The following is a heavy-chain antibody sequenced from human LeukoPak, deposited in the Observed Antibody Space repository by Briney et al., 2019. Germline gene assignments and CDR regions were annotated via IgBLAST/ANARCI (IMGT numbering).Heavy chain of an antibody. D-gene: IGHD6-25*01. V-gene: IGHV3-48*01. Sequence: GGSLRLSCAASGFTFSSYSMNWVRQAPGKGLEWVSYISSSSSTIYYADSVKGRFTISRDKAKNSLYLQMNSLRAEDTAVYYCARPEYSSGGAFDIWGQGTMVTVSS. CDR3: ARPEYSSGGAFDI. CDR2: ISSSSSTI. CDR1: GFTFSSYS. J-gene: IGHJ3*02.